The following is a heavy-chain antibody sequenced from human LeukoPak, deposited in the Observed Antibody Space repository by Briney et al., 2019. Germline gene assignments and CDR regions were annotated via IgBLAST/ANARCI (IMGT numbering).Heavy chain of an antibody. CDR3: ARANTNNDAFDI. D-gene: IGHD3-16*01. Sequence: TLSLTCTVSGGSISSGSYYWSWIRQPPGKGLEWIGNIYYSGGTNDNPSLKTRVTISVDTSKNQFSLQLSSVTAADTAVYYCARANTNNDAFDIWGRGTLVTVSS. J-gene: IGHJ3*02. CDR2: IYYSGGT. V-gene: IGHV4-61*01. CDR1: GGSISSGSYY.